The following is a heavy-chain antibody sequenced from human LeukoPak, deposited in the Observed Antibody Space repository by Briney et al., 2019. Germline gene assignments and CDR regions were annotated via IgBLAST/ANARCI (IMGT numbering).Heavy chain of an antibody. V-gene: IGHV3-48*03. J-gene: IGHJ4*02. CDR2: ISISGSIK. CDR1: GFTFDNSE. D-gene: IGHD5-18*01. CDR3: VKESYNHGSYLDS. Sequence: GGSLRLSCAASGFTFDNSEMNWVRQAPGKGLEWVSYISISGSIKYYADSVKGRFAISRDNAKNSLHLQMNSLRAEDTAVYYCVKESYNHGSYLDSWGPGTQVTVPS.